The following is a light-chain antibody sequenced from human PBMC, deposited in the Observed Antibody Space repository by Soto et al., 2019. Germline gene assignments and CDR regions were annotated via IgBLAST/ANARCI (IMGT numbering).Light chain of an antibody. Sequence: DIQMTQSPSSLSASVGDSVTVTCRASQDIDTYLNWYQQKPGRAPDPLIFSASTLRNGVPSRFSGSGSGTDFTLTISSLQPEDFATYHCQQTYSTPTFGGGTKVDIK. J-gene: IGKJ4*01. CDR2: SAS. V-gene: IGKV1-39*01. CDR3: QQTYSTPT. CDR1: QDIDTY.